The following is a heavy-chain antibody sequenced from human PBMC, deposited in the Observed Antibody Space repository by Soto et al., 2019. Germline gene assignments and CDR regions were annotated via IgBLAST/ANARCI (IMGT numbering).Heavy chain of an antibody. CDR2: INPNSGGT. CDR1: GYSFIGNY. J-gene: IGHJ3*01. Sequence: ASVKVSCKASGYSFIGNYIHWVRQAPGQGLEWMGWINPNSGGTNYAQKFRGRVTMTRDTSITTVYMDLSNLISDDTALYFCARAGAVTPGRPGSFHFCGRGTMVTVSS. D-gene: IGHD3-16*01. CDR3: ARAGAVTPGRPGSFHF. V-gene: IGHV1-2*02.